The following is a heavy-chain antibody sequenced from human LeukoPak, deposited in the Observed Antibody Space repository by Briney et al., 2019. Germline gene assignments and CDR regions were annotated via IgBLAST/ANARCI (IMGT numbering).Heavy chain of an antibody. J-gene: IGHJ4*02. CDR3: ARDHNYAFDN. V-gene: IGHV3-48*04. D-gene: IGHD1-1*01. CDR2: IGIDSGNT. Sequence: GGSLRLSCTASGFPFNEYSMNWVRQAPGKGLEWIAYIGIDSGNTWYADSVKGRFTISADSAKNSVSLQMSSLRVEDTAVYYCARDHNYAFDNCGQGTLVSVSS. CDR1: GFPFNEYS.